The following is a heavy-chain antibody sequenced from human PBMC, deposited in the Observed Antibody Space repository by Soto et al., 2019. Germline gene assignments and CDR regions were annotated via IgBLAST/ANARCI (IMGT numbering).Heavy chain of an antibody. CDR2: IYHSGST. J-gene: IGHJ4*02. CDR1: GYSISSGYY. V-gene: IGHV4-38-2*02. Sequence: SETLSLTCAVSGYSISSGYYWGWIRQPPGKGLEWIGSIYHSGSTYYNPSLKSRITISVDTSKNQFSLKLSSVTAADTAVYYCARDSVEMATIPLYYFDYWGQGTLVTVSS. D-gene: IGHD5-12*01. CDR3: ARDSVEMATIPLYYFDY.